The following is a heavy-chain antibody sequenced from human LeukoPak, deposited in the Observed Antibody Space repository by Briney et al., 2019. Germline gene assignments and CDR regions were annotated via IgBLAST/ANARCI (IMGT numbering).Heavy chain of an antibody. CDR3: ATESGITMVRGVFHP. Sequence: GGSLRLSCAASGFTFSSYSMNWVRQAPGKGLEWVASISSSSSYIYYADSVKGRFPISRDNAKNSLYLQMNSLRAADTAVYYCATESGITMVRGVFHPWGQGTLVTVSS. CDR2: ISSSSSYI. V-gene: IGHV3-21*01. D-gene: IGHD3-10*01. J-gene: IGHJ5*02. CDR1: GFTFSSYS.